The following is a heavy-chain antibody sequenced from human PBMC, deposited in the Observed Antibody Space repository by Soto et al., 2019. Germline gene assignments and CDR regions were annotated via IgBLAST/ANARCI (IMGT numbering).Heavy chain of an antibody. J-gene: IGHJ4*02. CDR3: ARDARMITFWGVIVILAY. V-gene: IGHV4-30-4*01. CDR1: GGSISSGDYY. Sequence: QVQLQESGPGLVKPSQTLSLTCTVSGGSISSGDYYWSWIRQPPGKGLEWFGYIYYSGSTYYNPTLKSRVPISVDMSKHQCFLKLSSVAAADTAVYYCARDARMITFWGVIVILAYWVQETLDTVS. D-gene: IGHD3-16*02. CDR2: IYYSGST.